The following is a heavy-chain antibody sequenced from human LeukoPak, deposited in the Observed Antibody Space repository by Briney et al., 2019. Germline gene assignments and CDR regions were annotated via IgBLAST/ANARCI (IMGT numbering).Heavy chain of an antibody. CDR1: GFTFSRHW. D-gene: IGHD6-13*01. V-gene: IGHV4-39*01. CDR3: TRRRPFGYGSSWSFDY. Sequence: PGGSLRLSCAASGFTFSRHWMSWVRQAPGKGLEWIGSYSGDTYYNPSLKSRVTISVDTSKNQLSLKLRSVTAADTAVYYCTRRRPFGYGSSWSFDYWGQGTLVTVSS. J-gene: IGHJ4*02. CDR2: YSGDT.